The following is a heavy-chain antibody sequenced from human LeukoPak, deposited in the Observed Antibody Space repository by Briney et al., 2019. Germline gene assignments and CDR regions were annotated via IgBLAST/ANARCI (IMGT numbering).Heavy chain of an antibody. D-gene: IGHD2-8*01. CDR1: GGTFSSYA. CDR2: ISAYNGNT. J-gene: IGHJ5*02. Sequence: ASVKVSCKASGGTFSSYAISWVRQAPGQGLEWMGWISAYNGNTNYAQKLQGRVTMTTDTSTSTAYMELRSLRSDDTAVYYCARRVLMQPDWFDPWGQGTLVTVSS. CDR3: ARRVLMQPDWFDP. V-gene: IGHV1-18*01.